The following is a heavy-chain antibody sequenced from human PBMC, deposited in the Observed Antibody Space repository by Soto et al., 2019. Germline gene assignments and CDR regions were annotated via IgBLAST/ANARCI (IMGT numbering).Heavy chain of an antibody. CDR2: IYYSGST. CDR3: ARAGVERVYRYYYYYGMDV. V-gene: IGHV4-31*03. D-gene: IGHD1-1*01. CDR1: GGSISSGGYY. J-gene: IGHJ6*02. Sequence: SDTLSLTCTVSGGSISSGGYYWSWIRQHPGKGLEWIGYIYYSGSTYYNPSLKSRVTISVDTSKNQFSLKLSSVTAADTAVYYCARAGVERVYRYYYYYGMDVWGQGTRVTVSS.